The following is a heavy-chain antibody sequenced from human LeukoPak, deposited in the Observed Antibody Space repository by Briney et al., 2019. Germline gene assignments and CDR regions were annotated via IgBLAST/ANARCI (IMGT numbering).Heavy chain of an antibody. D-gene: IGHD5-18*01. V-gene: IGHV4-61*02. CDR2: IFSTGST. CDR1: GGSIGRGRYY. Sequence: SQTLSLTCAVSGGSIGRGRYYWGWLRQPAGKAPEWIGRIFSTGSTSYNPSLKSRVTISVDTSKNQFSLNLSSVTAADTAVYYCARDICGYNYGCFDSWGQGTLVTVSS. J-gene: IGHJ4*02. CDR3: ARDICGYNYGCFDS.